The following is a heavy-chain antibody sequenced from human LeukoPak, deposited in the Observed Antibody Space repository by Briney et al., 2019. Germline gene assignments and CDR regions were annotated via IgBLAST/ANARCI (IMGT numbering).Heavy chain of an antibody. CDR1: GFTFTSSA. J-gene: IGHJ4*02. D-gene: IGHD5-12*01. CDR2: IVVGSGNT. Sequence: ASVKVSCKASGFTFTSSAMQWVRQARGQRLEWIGWIVVGSGNTNYAQKFQERVTITRDMSTSTAYMELSSLRSEDTAVYYCAADPRYSGYDYCFDYWGQGTLVTVSS. V-gene: IGHV1-58*02. CDR3: AADPRYSGYDYCFDY.